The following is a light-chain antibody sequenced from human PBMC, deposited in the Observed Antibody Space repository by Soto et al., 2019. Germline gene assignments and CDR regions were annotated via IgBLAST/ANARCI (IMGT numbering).Light chain of an antibody. CDR1: QSVSSN. Sequence: IVLTPSPATLSVSPGERATLSWRASQSVSSNLVWYQHKPGQAPRLLIYGASTRATGIPARFSGSGSGTEFTLTISSLQSEGFTVYYCQQYKNWPAITFGQGTRLEIK. CDR2: GAS. V-gene: IGKV3D-15*01. J-gene: IGKJ5*01. CDR3: QQYKNWPAIT.